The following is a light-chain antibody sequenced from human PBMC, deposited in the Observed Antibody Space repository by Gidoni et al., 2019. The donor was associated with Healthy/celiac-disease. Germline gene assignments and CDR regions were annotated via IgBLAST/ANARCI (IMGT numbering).Light chain of an antibody. CDR3: RQYDNLPLT. CDR2: DAS. J-gene: IGKJ4*01. V-gene: IGKV1-33*01. Sequence: DIQMTQSPSSLSASVGDRVTITCQASQDISNYLNWYQQKPGKAPKLLIYDASNLETGVPSRFSGSGSGTDFTFTISSVQPEDIATYYCRQYDNLPLTVGGGTKVEIK. CDR1: QDISNY.